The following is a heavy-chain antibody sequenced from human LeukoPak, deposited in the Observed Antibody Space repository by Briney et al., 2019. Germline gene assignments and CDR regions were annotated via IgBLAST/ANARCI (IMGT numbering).Heavy chain of an antibody. CDR2: AHYSGSG. Sequence: PSETLSLTCTVSGDSLRTYHWNWIPQSPGKGLEWIGSAHYSGSGNHNPSLKSRLTISVDTSKNQVSLKLSSITAADTAVYYCARDEINYGSGSYFDFWGQGTLVTVSS. V-gene: IGHV4-59*01. J-gene: IGHJ4*02. CDR1: GDSLRTYH. D-gene: IGHD3-10*01. CDR3: ARDEINYGSGSYFDF.